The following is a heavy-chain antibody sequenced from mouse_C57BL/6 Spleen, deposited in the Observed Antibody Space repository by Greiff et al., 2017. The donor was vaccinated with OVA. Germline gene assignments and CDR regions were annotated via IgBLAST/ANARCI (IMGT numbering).Heavy chain of an antibody. V-gene: IGHV1-53*01. CDR2: INPSNGGT. Sequence: VQLQQPGTELVKPGASVKLSCKASGYTFTSYWMHWVKQRPGQGLEWIGNINPSNGGTNYNEKFKSKATLTVDKSSSTAYMQLSSLTSEDSAVYDCARDGYYGSYWYFDVWGTGTTVTVSS. CDR3: ARDGYYGSYWYFDV. D-gene: IGHD2-3*01. J-gene: IGHJ1*03. CDR1: GYTFTSYW.